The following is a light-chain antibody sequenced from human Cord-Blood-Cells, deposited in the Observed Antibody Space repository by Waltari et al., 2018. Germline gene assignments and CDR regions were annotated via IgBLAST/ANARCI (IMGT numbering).Light chain of an antibody. J-gene: IGKJ1*01. Sequence: EIVLTQSPCTLSLSPGDRATLSSRASQSVSSSYLAWYQQKPGKAPRLLIYSASSRATGIPDRFSGSGSGTDFTLTISRLEPEDVAVYYCQQYCSAPRTFGQGTKVEIK. CDR1: QSVSSSY. CDR2: SAS. CDR3: QQYCSAPRT. V-gene: IGKV3-20*01.